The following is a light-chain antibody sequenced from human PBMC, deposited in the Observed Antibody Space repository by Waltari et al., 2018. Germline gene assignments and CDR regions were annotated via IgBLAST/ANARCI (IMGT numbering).Light chain of an antibody. V-gene: IGKV1-39*01. CDR2: AAS. Sequence: DIQMTQSPSSLSASVGDRVTITCRASQSISSYLNWYQQKPGKAPKLLIYAASSLQSGVPSRFSGSGSGTDFTLTISSLEPEDFAVYYCQRRGHWPPGATFGPGTRVDIK. CDR1: QSISSY. CDR3: QRRGHWPPGAT. J-gene: IGKJ3*01.